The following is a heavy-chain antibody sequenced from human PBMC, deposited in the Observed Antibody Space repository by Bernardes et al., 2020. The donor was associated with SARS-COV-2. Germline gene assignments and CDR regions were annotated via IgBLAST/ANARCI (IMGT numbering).Heavy chain of an antibody. V-gene: IGHV1-2*02. CDR3: ARVRRRITIFGVAEGDGAFDI. J-gene: IGHJ3*02. Sequence: ASVKVSCKASGYTFTGYYMHWVRQAPGQGLEWMGWINPNSGGTNYAQKFQGRVTMTRDTSISTAYMELSRLRSDDTAVYYCARVRRRITIFGVAEGDGAFDIGGQGTMVTVS. D-gene: IGHD3-3*01. CDR2: INPNSGGT. CDR1: GYTFTGYY.